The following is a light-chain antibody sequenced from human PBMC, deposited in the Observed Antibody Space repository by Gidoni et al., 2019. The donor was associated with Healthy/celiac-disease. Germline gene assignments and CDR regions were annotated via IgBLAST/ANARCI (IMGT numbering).Light chain of an antibody. CDR3: QQYGSSFWT. V-gene: IGKV3-20*01. CDR1: QSVSSSY. J-gene: IGKJ1*01. CDR2: GAS. Sequence: EIVLTQSPGTLSLSTGERATLSCRASQSVSSSYLAWYQQKPGQAPRLLIYGASSRATGIPDRCSGSGSGTDVTLTISRLEPEEFAVYYCQQYGSSFWTFGQGTKVEIK.